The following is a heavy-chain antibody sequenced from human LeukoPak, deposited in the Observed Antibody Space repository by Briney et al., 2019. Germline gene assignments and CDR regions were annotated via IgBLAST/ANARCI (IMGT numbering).Heavy chain of an antibody. V-gene: IGHV3-33*06. CDR2: IWYDGSNK. Sequence: PGGSLRLSCAASGFTFSSYGMHWVRQAPGKGLEWVAVIWYDGSNKYYADSVKGRFTISRDNSKNTLYLQMNSLRAEDTAVYYCAKRGMGYYGSGSYYPDYWGQGTLVTVSS. CDR3: AKRGMGYYGSGSYYPDY. D-gene: IGHD3-10*01. J-gene: IGHJ4*02. CDR1: GFTFSSYG.